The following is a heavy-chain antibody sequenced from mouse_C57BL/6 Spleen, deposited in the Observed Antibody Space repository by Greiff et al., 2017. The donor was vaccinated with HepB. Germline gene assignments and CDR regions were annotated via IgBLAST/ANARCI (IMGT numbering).Heavy chain of an antibody. D-gene: IGHD2-1*01. CDR1: GYTFTDYN. CDR3: ARRGNYGYFFFAY. V-gene: IGHV1-18*01. CDR2: INPNNGGT. Sequence: EVQLQQSGPELVKPGASVKIPCKASGYTFTDYNMDWVKQSHGKSLEWIGDINPNNGGTIYNQKFKGKATLTVDKSSSTAYMELRSLTSEDTAVYYCARRGNYGYFFFAYWGQGTLVTVSA. J-gene: IGHJ3*01.